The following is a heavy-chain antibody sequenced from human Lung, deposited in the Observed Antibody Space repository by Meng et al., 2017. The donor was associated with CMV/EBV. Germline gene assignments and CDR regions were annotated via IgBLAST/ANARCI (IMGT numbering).Heavy chain of an antibody. CDR2: ITKEGTT. Sequence: EVHLFESGGGLVKPGGSLRLSCAASGFTFSDFAMTWVRQVPGQGLEWVSIITKEGTTYYAESVKGRFSITRDNFKNTVYVDMKTLRAEDTALYYCAMGSDAYAWGQGTLVTVSS. D-gene: IGHD3-16*01. CDR3: AMGSDAYA. V-gene: IGHV3-23*01. CDR1: GFTFSDFA. J-gene: IGHJ5*02.